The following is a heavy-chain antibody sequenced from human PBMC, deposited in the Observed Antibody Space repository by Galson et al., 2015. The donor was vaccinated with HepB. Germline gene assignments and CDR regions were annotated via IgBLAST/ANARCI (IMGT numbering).Heavy chain of an antibody. D-gene: IGHD5-18*01. J-gene: IGHJ4*02. CDR1: GFTFSSYG. Sequence: SLRLSCAASGFTFSSYGMHWVRQAPGKGLEWVAVIWYDGSNKYYADSVKGRFTISRDNSKNTLYLQMNSLRAEDTAVYYCARSYSYEALWPYNFDYWGQGTLVTVSS. CDR2: IWYDGSNK. V-gene: IGHV3-33*01. CDR3: ARSYSYEALWPYNFDY.